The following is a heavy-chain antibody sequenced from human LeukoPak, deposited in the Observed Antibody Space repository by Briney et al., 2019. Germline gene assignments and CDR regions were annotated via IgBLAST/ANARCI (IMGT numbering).Heavy chain of an antibody. V-gene: IGHV1-2*02. CDR2: INPNSGGT. J-gene: IGHJ6*03. CDR1: GYTFTGYY. Sequence: ASVKVSCKASGYTFTGYYMHWVRQAPGQGLEWMGWINPNSGGTNYAQKFQGRVTMTRDTSISTAYMELSRLRSDDTAVYYCARGPVSFFSYYGEYYMDVWGKGTTVTVSS. CDR3: ARGPVSFFSYYGEYYMDV. D-gene: IGHD1-26*01.